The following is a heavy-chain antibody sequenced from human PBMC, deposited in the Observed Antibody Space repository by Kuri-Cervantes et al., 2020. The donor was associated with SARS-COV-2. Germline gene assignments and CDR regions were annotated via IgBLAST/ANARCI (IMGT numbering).Heavy chain of an antibody. CDR1: GFTVSSNY. V-gene: IGHV3-13*04. CDR3: ARARYNSAFDI. CDR2: IGTAGDT. J-gene: IGHJ3*02. Sequence: GGSMRLSCAASGFTVSSNYMSWVRQATGKGLEWVSAIGTAGDTYYPGSVKGRFTISRENAKNSLYLQMNSLRAGDTAVYYCARARYNSAFDIWGQGTMVTVSS. D-gene: IGHD2/OR15-2a*01.